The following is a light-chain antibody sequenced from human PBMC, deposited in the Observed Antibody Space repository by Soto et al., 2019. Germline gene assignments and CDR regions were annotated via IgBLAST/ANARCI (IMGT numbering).Light chain of an antibody. Sequence: DIVMTQSPESLAVSLGERATINCKSSQSVLYSSNNKNFLGWYQQKVGQPPKLLIYWASTRESGVPGRFSGSGSGTDFTLTISSLQAEDVAIYYCQRYYNNPITFGQGTRLEIK. J-gene: IGKJ5*01. CDR2: WAS. V-gene: IGKV4-1*01. CDR3: QRYYNNPIT. CDR1: QSVLYSSNNKNF.